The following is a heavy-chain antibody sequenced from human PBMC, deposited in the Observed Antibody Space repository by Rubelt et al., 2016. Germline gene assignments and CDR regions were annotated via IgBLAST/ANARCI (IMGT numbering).Heavy chain of an antibody. V-gene: IGHV4-39*07. CDR1: GASISSTSYC. D-gene: IGHD6-6*01. Sequence: QMQLQESGPGLVKPPETLSLTCTVSGASISSTSYCWGWIRQSPGKGLEWIGSIYYSGSTYYNPSLKMRVTISVDTSKNQFSLKLSSVTAADTAVYYCARERYSSSSVGIDYWGQGTLVTVSS. CDR3: ARERYSSSSVGIDY. CDR2: IYYSGST. J-gene: IGHJ4*02.